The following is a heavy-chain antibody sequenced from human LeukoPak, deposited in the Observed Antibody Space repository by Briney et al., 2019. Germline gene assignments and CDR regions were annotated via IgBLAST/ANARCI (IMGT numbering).Heavy chain of an antibody. J-gene: IGHJ3*02. V-gene: IGHV3-66*01. Sequence: PGGSLRLPCAVSGFTVSSNYMSWVRQAPGKGLEWVSFIYSGGSTYYADSVKGRFTISRDNSKNTLYLQMNSLRAEGTAVYYCARDPAPPGYSSSWYTGDDAFDIWGQGTMVTVSS. CDR1: GFTVSSNY. D-gene: IGHD6-13*01. CDR3: ARDPAPPGYSSSWYTGDDAFDI. CDR2: IYSGGST.